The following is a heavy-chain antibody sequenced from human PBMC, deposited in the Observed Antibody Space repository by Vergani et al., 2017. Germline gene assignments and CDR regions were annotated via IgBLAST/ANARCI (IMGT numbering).Heavy chain of an antibody. D-gene: IGHD3-22*01. CDR2: IYYSGST. CDR1: GGSISSGDYY. V-gene: IGHV4-30-4*01. J-gene: IGHJ6*02. CDR3: ARVRRDDSSGYYDYYGMDV. Sequence: QVQLQESGPGLVKPSQTLSLTCTVSGGSISSGDYYWSWLRQPPGKGLEWIGYIYYSGSTYYNPSLKSRVTISVDTSKNQFSLKLSSVTAADTAVYYCARVRRDDSSGYYDYYGMDVWGQGTTVTVSS.